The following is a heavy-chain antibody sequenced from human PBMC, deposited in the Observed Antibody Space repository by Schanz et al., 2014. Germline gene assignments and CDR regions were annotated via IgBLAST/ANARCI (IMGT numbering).Heavy chain of an antibody. V-gene: IGHV3-23*01. D-gene: IGHD3-9*01. CDR2: LSEGGGGT. CDR1: GFTFSDYY. Sequence: PGGSLRLSCAASGFTFSDYYMSWVRQAPGKGLEWVSALSEGGGGTHYADSVRGRFTISSDSSKNTLYLQMSSLRADDTAVYYCAKAADWPVTRFDPWGQGTLVTVSS. J-gene: IGHJ5*02. CDR3: AKAADWPVTRFDP.